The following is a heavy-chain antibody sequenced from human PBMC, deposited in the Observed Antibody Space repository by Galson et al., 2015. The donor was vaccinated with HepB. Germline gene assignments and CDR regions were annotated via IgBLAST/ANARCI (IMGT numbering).Heavy chain of an antibody. CDR2: IIPIFGTA. D-gene: IGHD3-22*01. CDR1: GGTFSSYA. V-gene: IGHV1-69*13. J-gene: IGHJ4*02. Sequence: SVKVSCKASGGTFSSYAISWVRQAPGQGLEWMGGIIPIFGTANYAQKFQGRVTITADESTSTAYMELSSLRSEDTAVYYCASPDPGYDSSGYYLGYWGQGTLVTVSS. CDR3: ASPDPGYDSSGYYLGY.